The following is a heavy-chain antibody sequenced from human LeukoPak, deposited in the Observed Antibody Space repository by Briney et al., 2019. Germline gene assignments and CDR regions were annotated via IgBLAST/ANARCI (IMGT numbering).Heavy chain of an antibody. D-gene: IGHD6-6*01. V-gene: IGHV4-59*12. Sequence: SETLSLTCTVSGGSISIYYWSWIRQPPGKGLEWIGYIYYSGSTNYNPSLKSRVTISVDTSKNQFSLKLSSVTAADTAVYYCARGRNVLRFGTTARKYYFDYWGQGTLVTVSS. CDR3: ARGRNVLRFGTTARKYYFDY. J-gene: IGHJ4*02. CDR1: GGSISIYY. CDR2: IYYSGST.